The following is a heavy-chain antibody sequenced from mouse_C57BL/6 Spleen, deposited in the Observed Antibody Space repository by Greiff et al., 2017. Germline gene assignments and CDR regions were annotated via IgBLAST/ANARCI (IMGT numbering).Heavy chain of an antibody. CDR1: GYTFTSYW. D-gene: IGHD1-1*01. J-gene: IGHJ3*01. CDR3: ARDYGSSYWFAY. CDR2: IYPGSGST. Sequence: QVQLQQPGAELVKPGASVKMSCKASGYTFTSYWITWVKQRPGQGLAWIGDIYPGSGSTNYNEKFKSKATLTVDTSSSTAYMQLSSLTSEDSAVYYCARDYGSSYWFAYWGQGTLVTVSA. V-gene: IGHV1-55*01.